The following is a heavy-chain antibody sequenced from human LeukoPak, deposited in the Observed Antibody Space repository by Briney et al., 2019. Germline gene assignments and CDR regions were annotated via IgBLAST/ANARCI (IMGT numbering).Heavy chain of an antibody. J-gene: IGHJ3*02. CDR2: ISGSGGST. CDR3: AKKWARGGSHDAFDI. V-gene: IGHV3-23*01. CDR1: GFTFSSYA. D-gene: IGHD3-16*01. Sequence: GGSLRLSCAASGFTFSSYAMSWVRQAPGKGLEGVAAISGSGGSTYYADSVKGRFTTSRDNSKNTLYLQMNSLRAEDTAVYYCAKKWARGGSHDAFDIWGQGTMVTVSS.